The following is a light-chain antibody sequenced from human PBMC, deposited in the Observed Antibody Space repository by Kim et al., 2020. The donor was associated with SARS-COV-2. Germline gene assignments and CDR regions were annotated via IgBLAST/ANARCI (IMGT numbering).Light chain of an antibody. J-gene: IGKJ1*01. V-gene: IGKV3-20*01. CDR1: QSVSSSY. CDR3: QQYGSSRT. Sequence: LSPGERATRSCRASQSVSSSYLAWHQQKPGQAPRLLNYGASSRATGIPDRFSGSGSGTDFTLTISRLETEDFAVYYCQQYGSSRTFGQGTKVDIK. CDR2: GAS.